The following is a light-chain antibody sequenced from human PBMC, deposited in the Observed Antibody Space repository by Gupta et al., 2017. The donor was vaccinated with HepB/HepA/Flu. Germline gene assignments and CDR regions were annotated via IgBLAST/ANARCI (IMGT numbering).Light chain of an antibody. V-gene: IGKV2-30*01. J-gene: IGKJ2*01. CDR2: KTS. CDR3: MQGTHWPYT. Sequence: DVVMTQSPLSLPVTLGQPVSISCTSSQSLVYEDKNTYLNWFHQRPGQSPRRLIYKTSNRDSGVPDRLSGSGSGTDFTLKISRVEADDVGVYYRMQGTHWPYTFGQGTKLEIK. CDR1: QSLVYEDKNTY.